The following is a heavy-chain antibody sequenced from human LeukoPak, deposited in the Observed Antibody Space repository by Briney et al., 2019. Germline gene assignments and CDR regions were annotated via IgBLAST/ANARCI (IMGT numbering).Heavy chain of an antibody. J-gene: IGHJ4*02. Sequence: ASVKVSCKASGHTFTSYGISWVRQAPGQGLEWMGWISAYNGNTNYAQKLQGRVTMTTDTSTSTAYMELRSLRSDDTAVYYCARDPKYYYGSGSPGDYWGQGTLVTVSS. D-gene: IGHD3-10*01. V-gene: IGHV1-18*04. CDR2: ISAYNGNT. CDR3: ARDPKYYYGSGSPGDY. CDR1: GHTFTSYG.